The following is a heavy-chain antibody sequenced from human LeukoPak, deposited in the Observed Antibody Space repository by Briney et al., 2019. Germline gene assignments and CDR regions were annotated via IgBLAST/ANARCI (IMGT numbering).Heavy chain of an antibody. D-gene: IGHD5-18*01. Sequence: GGSLRLSCAASGFTFSSYAMHWVRQAPGKGLGWVAVISYDGSNKYYADSVKGRFTISRDNSKNTLYLQMSSLRAEDTAVYYCAREAAGYSYGPYDAFDIWGQGTMVTVSS. CDR2: ISYDGSNK. J-gene: IGHJ3*02. CDR3: AREAAGYSYGPYDAFDI. CDR1: GFTFSSYA. V-gene: IGHV3-30*04.